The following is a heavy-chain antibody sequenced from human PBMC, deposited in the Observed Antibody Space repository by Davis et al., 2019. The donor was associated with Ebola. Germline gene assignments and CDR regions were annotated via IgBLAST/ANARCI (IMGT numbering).Heavy chain of an antibody. V-gene: IGHV1-8*03. J-gene: IGHJ4*02. D-gene: IGHD3-22*01. CDR1: GYTFTSYD. Sequence: ASVKVSCKASGYTFTSYDINWVRQATGQGLEWMGWMNPNSGNTGYAQKFQGRVTITRNTSISTAYMELSSLRSEDTAVYYCARGPHDSSGYRLDYWGQGTLVTVSS. CDR2: MNPNSGNT. CDR3: ARGPHDSSGYRLDY.